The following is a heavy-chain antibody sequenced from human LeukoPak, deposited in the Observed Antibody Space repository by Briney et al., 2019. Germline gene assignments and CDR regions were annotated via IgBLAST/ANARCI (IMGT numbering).Heavy chain of an antibody. CDR3: ARATWDFFWFDL. D-gene: IGHD7-27*01. J-gene: IGHJ5*01. CDR1: GGSISTYY. CDR2: IYASGSI. V-gene: IGHV4-59*01. Sequence: SKTLSLTCTVSGGSISTYYWSWIRQPPGKRLEWIGYIYASGSINYNPSLKSRVTISVDTSKNQFSLRLSSVADADTAVHFCARATWDFFWFDLWAQRSLVTVSS.